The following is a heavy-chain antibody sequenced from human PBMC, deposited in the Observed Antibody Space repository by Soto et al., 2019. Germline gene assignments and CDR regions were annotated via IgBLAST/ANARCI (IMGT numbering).Heavy chain of an antibody. CDR1: GFTFSSYS. D-gene: IGHD5-18*01. J-gene: IGHJ6*02. CDR2: ISSSSSTI. V-gene: IGHV3-48*02. Sequence: EVQLVESGGGLVQPGGSLRLSCAASGFTFSSYSMNWVRQAPGKGLEWVSYISSSSSTIYYADFVKGRFTISRDNAKNSLYLQMNSLRDEDTAVYYCARDGGRDTAMVRGYYYYGMDVWGQGTTVTVSS. CDR3: ARDGGRDTAMVRGYYYYGMDV.